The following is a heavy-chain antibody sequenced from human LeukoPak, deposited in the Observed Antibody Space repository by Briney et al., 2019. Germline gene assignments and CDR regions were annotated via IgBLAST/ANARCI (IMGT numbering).Heavy chain of an antibody. CDR1: GFTFSSYA. CDR2: ISYDGSNK. D-gene: IGHD5-18*01. Sequence: GGSLRLSCAASGFTFSSYAMHWGRQAPGKGLEWGAVISYDGSNKYYADSVKGRFTISRDNSKNTLYLQMNSLRAEDTAVCYCASRKDTPHLPDYWGQGTLVTVSS. V-gene: IGHV3-30-3*01. J-gene: IGHJ4*02. CDR3: ASRKDTPHLPDY.